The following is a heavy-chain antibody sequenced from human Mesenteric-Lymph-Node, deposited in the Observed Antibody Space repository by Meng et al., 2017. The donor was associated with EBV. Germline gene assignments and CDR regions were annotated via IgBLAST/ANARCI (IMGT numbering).Heavy chain of an antibody. J-gene: IGHJ4*02. V-gene: IGHV1-24*01. D-gene: IGHD5-24*01. CDR1: GSSLSDLS. CDR2: FDPEEGEA. Sequence: HACAELKKRGGSVKVSCTVSGSSLSDLSMHWVRQAPGNGLEWMGHFDPEEGEAIYAQKFQGRVSMTEATSTDPAYLELSSLRSEDTALYYCAIHGVMASILGVKSLDYWGQRTLVTVSS. CDR3: AIHGVMASILGVKSLDY.